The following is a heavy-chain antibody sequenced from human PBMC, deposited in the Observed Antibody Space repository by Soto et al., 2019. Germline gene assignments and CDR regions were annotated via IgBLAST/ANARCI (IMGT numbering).Heavy chain of an antibody. J-gene: IGHJ6*02. CDR2: ISYDGSNK. CDR3: AKDVDIAATISYGMDV. Sequence: SLRLSSDASGFPFSSYGMHWVRQAPGNGLEWVAVISYDGSNKYYADSVKDRFTISRDNSKNTLYLQMHSLRAEDPAVYYCAKDVDIAATISYGMDVWGQGTTVTVSS. D-gene: IGHD5-12*01. CDR1: GFPFSSYG. V-gene: IGHV3-30*18.